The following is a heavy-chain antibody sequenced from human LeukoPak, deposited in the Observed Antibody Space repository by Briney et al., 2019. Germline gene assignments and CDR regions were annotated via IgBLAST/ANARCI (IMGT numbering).Heavy chain of an antibody. CDR2: IYYSGST. CDR3: ARGSGLEPEDY. CDR1: GGSFSGYY. J-gene: IGHJ4*02. Sequence: PSETLSLTCAVYGGSFSGYYWSWIRQPPGKGLEWIGYIYYSGSTNYNPSLKSRVTISVDTSKNQFSLKLSSVTAADTAVYYCARGSGLEPEDYWGQGTLVTVSS. V-gene: IGHV4-59*01. D-gene: IGHD6-25*01.